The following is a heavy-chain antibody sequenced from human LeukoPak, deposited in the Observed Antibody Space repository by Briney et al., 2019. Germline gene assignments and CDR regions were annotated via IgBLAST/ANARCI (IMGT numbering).Heavy chain of an antibody. Sequence: TSETLSLTCTISGGSISSYYWGWIRQPPGKGLEWIGSIYYSGSTYYNPSLKSRVTISVDTSKNQFSLKLSSVTAADTAVYYCARDCRFWSGYWYYYYYMDVWGKGTTVTISS. CDR2: IYYSGST. CDR1: GGSISSYY. D-gene: IGHD3-3*01. V-gene: IGHV4-39*07. J-gene: IGHJ6*03. CDR3: ARDCRFWSGYWYYYYYMDV.